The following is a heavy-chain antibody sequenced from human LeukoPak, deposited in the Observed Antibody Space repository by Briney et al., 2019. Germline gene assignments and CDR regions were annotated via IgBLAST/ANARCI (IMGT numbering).Heavy chain of an antibody. J-gene: IGHJ3*02. CDR2: IYYSGST. CDR3: VWQWLVLGAFDI. D-gene: IGHD6-19*01. CDR1: GGSISSYY. V-gene: IGHV4-59*01. Sequence: SETLSLTCTVSGGSISSYYWSWIRQPPGKGLEWIGYIYYSGSTNYNPSLKSRVTISVDTSKNQFSLKLSSVTAADTAVYYCVWQWLVLGAFDIWGQGTMVTVSS.